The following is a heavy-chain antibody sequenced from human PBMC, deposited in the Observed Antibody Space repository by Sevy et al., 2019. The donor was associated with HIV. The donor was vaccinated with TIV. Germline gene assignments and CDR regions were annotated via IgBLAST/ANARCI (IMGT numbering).Heavy chain of an antibody. J-gene: IGHJ4*02. CDR3: ARRYFDL. CDR2: IRQDGSEM. V-gene: IGHV3-7*03. Sequence: GGSLRLSCKASGFTFSSFWMQWVRQAPGKGLEWVANIRQDGSEMYYVGSVKGRFTISRDNAKNALYLQMDGLRVEDTAVYYCARRYFDLWGQGTLVTVSS. CDR1: GFTFSSFW.